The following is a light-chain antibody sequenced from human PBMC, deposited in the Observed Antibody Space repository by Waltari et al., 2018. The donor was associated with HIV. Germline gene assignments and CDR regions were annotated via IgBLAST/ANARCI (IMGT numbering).Light chain of an antibody. CDR3: QSYDNSLSGVV. J-gene: IGLJ2*01. V-gene: IGLV1-40*01. Sequence: QSVLTQPPSVSGAPGQRVTISCTGSGSNIGADYGVHWYHQLPGTAPKLLIYADSNRPSGFPDRFSGSKSGTSASLASTGLQAEDEATYYCQSYDNSLSGVVFGGGTKLTVL. CDR2: ADS. CDR1: GSNIGADYG.